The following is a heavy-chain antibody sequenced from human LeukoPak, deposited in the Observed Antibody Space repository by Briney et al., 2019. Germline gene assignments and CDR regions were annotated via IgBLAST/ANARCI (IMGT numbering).Heavy chain of an antibody. Sequence: GGSLRLSCAASGFTFDDYDINWVRHAPGKGLEWVSHINWNGNTIGYADSMKGRFTISRDNAKNSLYLQMNSLRDDDMALYYCARGNSGSYSQDWFDPWGQGTLVTVSS. V-gene: IGHV3-20*04. CDR3: ARGNSGSYSQDWFDP. CDR1: GFTFDDYD. CDR2: INWNGNTI. J-gene: IGHJ5*02. D-gene: IGHD1-26*01.